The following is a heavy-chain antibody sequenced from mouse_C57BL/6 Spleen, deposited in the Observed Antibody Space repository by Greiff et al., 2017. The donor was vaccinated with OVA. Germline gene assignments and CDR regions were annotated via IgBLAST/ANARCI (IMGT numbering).Heavy chain of an antibody. CDR1: GYAFSSYW. CDR2: IYPGDGDT. V-gene: IGHV1-80*01. Sequence: QVQLKQSGAELVKPGASVKISCKASGYAFSSYWMNWVKQRPGKGLEWIGQIYPGDGDTNYNGKFKGKATLTADKSSSTAYMQLSSLTSEDSAVYFCAREGYGSRSYYAMDYWGQGTSVTVSS. CDR3: AREGYGSRSYYAMDY. D-gene: IGHD1-1*01. J-gene: IGHJ4*01.